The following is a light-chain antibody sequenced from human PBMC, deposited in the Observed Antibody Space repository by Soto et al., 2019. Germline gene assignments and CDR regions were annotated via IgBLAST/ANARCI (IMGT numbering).Light chain of an antibody. J-gene: IGKJ4*01. V-gene: IGKV3-15*01. CDR3: QQYKDWPPNLP. CDR1: QSVSTD. Sequence: EIVMTQSPATLSVSPGERATLSCRASQSVSTDLAWYQQKPGQAPRLLIYGASTRATGIPGRFSGSGSGTEFTLTISSLQSEDFAVYYCQQYKDWPPNLPFGGGPKVEIK. CDR2: GAS.